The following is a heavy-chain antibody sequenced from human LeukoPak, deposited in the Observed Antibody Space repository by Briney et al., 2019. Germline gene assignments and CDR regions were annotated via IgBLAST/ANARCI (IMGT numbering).Heavy chain of an antibody. D-gene: IGHD4-17*01. CDR1: GGSISSYY. CDR3: ARQNGDLPYYYGMDV. J-gene: IGHJ6*02. V-gene: IGHV4-4*07. CDR2: IHTSGST. Sequence: SETLSLTCTVSGGSISSYYWSWIRQPAGKGLEWIGRIHTSGSTNYNPSLKSRVTMSVDTSKNQFSLKLSSVTAADTAVYYCARQNGDLPYYYGMDVWAKGPRSPSP.